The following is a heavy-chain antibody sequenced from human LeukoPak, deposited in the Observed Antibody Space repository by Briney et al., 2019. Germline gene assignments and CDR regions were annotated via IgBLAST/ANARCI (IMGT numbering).Heavy chain of an antibody. CDR1: GFTLSNYC. V-gene: IGHV3-21*01. CDR3: ARAPGDYYYYYYAMDV. Sequence: GGSLRLSCAASGFTLSNYCMNWVRQAPGRGLEWVSSISSSSYIYYADSVKGRFTISRDNAKNSLYLQMNSMRDEDTAVYYCARAPGDYYYYYYAMDVWGQGTTVTVSS. D-gene: IGHD4-17*01. CDR2: ISSSSYI. J-gene: IGHJ6*02.